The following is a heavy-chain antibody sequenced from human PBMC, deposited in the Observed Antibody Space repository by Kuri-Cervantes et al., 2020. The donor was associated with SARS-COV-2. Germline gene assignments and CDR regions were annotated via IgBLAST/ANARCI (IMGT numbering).Heavy chain of an antibody. D-gene: IGHD2-15*01. CDR1: GFTFSSYG. CDR3: ARDRIAPTGWDYYMDV. V-gene: IGHV3-33*01. J-gene: IGHJ6*03. Sequence: GGSLRLSCAASGFTFSSYGMHWVRQAPGQGLEWVAVIWYDGSNKYYADSVKGRFTISRDNSKNTLYLQMNSLRAEDTAVYYCARDRIAPTGWDYYMDVWGKGTTVTVSS. CDR2: IWYDGSNK.